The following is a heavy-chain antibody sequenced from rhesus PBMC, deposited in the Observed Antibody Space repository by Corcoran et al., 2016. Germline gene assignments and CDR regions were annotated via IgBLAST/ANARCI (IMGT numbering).Heavy chain of an antibody. D-gene: IGHD3-28*01. V-gene: IGHV4-160*01. Sequence: QLQLQESGPGLVKPSETLSLTCAVSGGSISGYWWSWIRQPPGKGLEWIGRSDSNGSTDYNPTLKSRGTISRDTSKNQFSLKLSSVTAADTAVYYCARDDYYGSGYPFDYWGQGVLVTVSS. CDR3: ARDDYYGSGYPFDY. CDR2: SDSNGST. J-gene: IGHJ4*01. CDR1: GGSISGYW.